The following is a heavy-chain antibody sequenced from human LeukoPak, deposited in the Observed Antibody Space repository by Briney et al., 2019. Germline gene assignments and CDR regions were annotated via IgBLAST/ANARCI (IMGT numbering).Heavy chain of an antibody. J-gene: IGHJ6*03. CDR2: INTNTGNP. CDR1: GGTFSSYA. CDR3: ARVGYDFWSGYYRHYYYYMDV. D-gene: IGHD3-3*01. Sequence: ASVKVSCKASGGTFSSYAISWVRQAPGQGLEWMGWINTNTGNPTYAQGFTGRFVFSLDTSVSTAYLQISSLKAEDTAVYYCARVGYDFWSGYYRHYYYYMDVWGKGTTVTVSS. V-gene: IGHV7-4-1*02.